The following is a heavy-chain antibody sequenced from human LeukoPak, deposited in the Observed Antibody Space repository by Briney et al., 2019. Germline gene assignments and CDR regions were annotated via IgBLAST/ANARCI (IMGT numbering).Heavy chain of an antibody. CDR1: GFTLSSYW. CDR2: IKQDGSEK. CDR3: ARPRGSSWYFDF. J-gene: IGHJ4*02. Sequence: GGSLRLSCAASGFTLSSYWMSWVRQAPGKGLEWVANIKQDGSEKYYVDSLKGRFTISRDNAKNSLYLQMNSLRVEDTAVYYCARPRGSSWYFDFWGQGTLVTVSS. D-gene: IGHD6-13*01. V-gene: IGHV3-7*04.